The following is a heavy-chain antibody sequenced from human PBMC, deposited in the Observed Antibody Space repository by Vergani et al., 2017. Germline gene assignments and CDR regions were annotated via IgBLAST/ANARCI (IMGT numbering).Heavy chain of an antibody. CDR1: GFTFDDYA. J-gene: IGHJ6*02. Sequence: EVQLVESGGVVVQPGGSLRLSCAASGFTFDDYAMHWVRQAPGKGLEWVSLISWDGGSTYYADSVKGRFTISRDNSKNSLYLQMNSLRAEDTALYYCAKEISTREPHYDSSGYKGYYYYGMDVWGQGTTVTVSS. V-gene: IGHV3-43D*04. CDR3: AKEISTREPHYDSSGYKGYYYYGMDV. D-gene: IGHD3-22*01. CDR2: ISWDGGST.